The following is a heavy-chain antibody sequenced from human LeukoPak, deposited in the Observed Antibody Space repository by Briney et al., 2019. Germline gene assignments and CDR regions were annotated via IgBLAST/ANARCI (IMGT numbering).Heavy chain of an antibody. J-gene: IGHJ5*01. CDR2: ISSSSGTI. Sequence: GGSLRLSCAASGFTFSSYSMNWVRRAPGKGLEWVSYISSSSGTIYYADSVKGRVTISRDNAKNSLYLQMNSLRGEDTAVYYCAKLRGVAAAGTGYFDPWGQGTLVTVSS. D-gene: IGHD6-13*01. CDR1: GFTFSSYS. V-gene: IGHV3-48*01. CDR3: AKLRGVAAAGTGYFDP.